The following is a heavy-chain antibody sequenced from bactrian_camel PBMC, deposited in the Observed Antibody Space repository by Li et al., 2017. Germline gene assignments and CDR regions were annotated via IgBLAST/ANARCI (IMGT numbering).Heavy chain of an antibody. J-gene: IGHJ7*01. D-gene: IGHD2*01. Sequence: QVQLVESGGGLVQPGGSLRLSCTASGFTFDDSDMGWYRQAPGNECELVSTISSDGRRYYADSVKGRFAISQDNAKNTVYLQMNNLQAEDSAVYYCAAGGGSRDCYAGSTCPDRYCAVHYWGKGTQVTVS. CDR2: ISSDGRR. CDR1: GFTFDDSD. V-gene: IGHV3S60*01.